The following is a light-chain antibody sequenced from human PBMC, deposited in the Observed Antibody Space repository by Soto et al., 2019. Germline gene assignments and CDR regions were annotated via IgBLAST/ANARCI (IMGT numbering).Light chain of an antibody. Sequence: EIVWTQSPATLSLSPGERAPLSCRASQSVSSYLAWYQQKPGQAPRLLIYDASNRATGIPARFSGSGSGTDFTLTIRSLEPEDFAVYYCQQRSNCLTFGQGTRLEIK. CDR3: QQRSNCLT. CDR1: QSVSSY. V-gene: IGKV3-11*01. J-gene: IGKJ5*01. CDR2: DAS.